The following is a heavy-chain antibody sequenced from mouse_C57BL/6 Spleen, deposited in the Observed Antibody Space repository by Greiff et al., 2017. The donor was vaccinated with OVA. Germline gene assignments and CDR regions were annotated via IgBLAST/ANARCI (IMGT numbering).Heavy chain of an antibody. CDR1: GYNFTSYW. V-gene: IGHV1-69*01. CDR2: IDPSDSYT. J-gene: IGHJ2*01. D-gene: IGHD4-1*01. CDR3: ARRAGGDFDY. Sequence: QVQLKQPGAELVMPGASVKLSCKASGYNFTSYWMHWVKQRPGQGLEWIGEIDPSDSYTNYNQKFKGKSTLTVDKSSSTAYMQLSSLTSEDSAVYYCARRAGGDFDYWGQGTTLTVSS.